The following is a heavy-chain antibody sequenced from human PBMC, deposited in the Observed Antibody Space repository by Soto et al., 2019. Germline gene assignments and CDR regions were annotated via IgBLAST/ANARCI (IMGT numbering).Heavy chain of an antibody. D-gene: IGHD6-19*01. J-gene: IGHJ4*02. Sequence: QVQLQESGPGLVKPSETLSLNCTVSGGPISSYYWSWIRQSPGKGLEWIGYIYYSGSTNYNPSLKSRVTISVDTFKNQFSRELSSVPAADTAVYYCARGSSGWPPRLAYWGQGTLVTVSS. CDR3: ARGSSGWPPRLAY. CDR1: GGPISSYY. V-gene: IGHV4-59*01. CDR2: IYYSGST.